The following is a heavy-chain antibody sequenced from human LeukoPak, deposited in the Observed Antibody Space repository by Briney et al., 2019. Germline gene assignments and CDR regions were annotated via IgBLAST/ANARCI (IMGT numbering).Heavy chain of an antibody. V-gene: IGHV3-7*01. J-gene: IGHJ4*02. CDR2: IKQDGSEK. CDR3: ARWGLGPSFDS. Sequence: GGSLRLSCAASEFTFSNYWMSWVRQAPWKGLEWVANIKQDGSEKYYVDSVKGRFTISRDNAKKSLYLQLNSLRVEDTAVYYCARWGLGPSFDSWGQGTLVTVSS. D-gene: IGHD1-26*01. CDR1: EFTFSNYW.